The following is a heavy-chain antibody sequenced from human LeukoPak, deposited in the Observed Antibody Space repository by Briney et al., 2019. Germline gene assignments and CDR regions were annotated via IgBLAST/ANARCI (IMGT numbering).Heavy chain of an antibody. CDR3: ARDRDWGFDY. CDR1: GFTFSSYS. D-gene: IGHD7-27*01. Sequence: GGSLRLSCAASGFTFSSYSMNWVRLAPGKGLEWVSYISTSSGTISYADSVKGRFTISRDDAKNSLYLQMNSLRDEDTAVYYCARDRDWGFDYWGQGTQVTVSS. V-gene: IGHV3-48*02. J-gene: IGHJ4*02. CDR2: ISTSSGTI.